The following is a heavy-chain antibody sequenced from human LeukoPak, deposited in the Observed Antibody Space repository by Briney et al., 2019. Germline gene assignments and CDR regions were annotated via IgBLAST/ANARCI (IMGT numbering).Heavy chain of an antibody. V-gene: IGHV3-23*01. CDR2: ISGSGGST. CDR1: GFTFSSYS. Sequence: GGSLRLSCAASGFTFSSYSMNWVRQAPGKGLEWVSAISGSGGSTYYADAVKGRFTISRDNSKTTLYLQMNSLRAEDTAVYYCATPVVPAAYYYYGMDVWGQGTTVTVSS. J-gene: IGHJ6*02. CDR3: ATPVVPAAYYYYGMDV. D-gene: IGHD2-2*01.